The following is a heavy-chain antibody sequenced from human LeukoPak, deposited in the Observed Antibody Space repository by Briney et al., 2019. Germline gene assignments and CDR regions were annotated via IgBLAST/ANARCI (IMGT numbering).Heavy chain of an antibody. V-gene: IGHV4-30-4*08. Sequence: SETLSLTCTVSGGSISSGDYYWSWIRQPPGKGLEWIGYIYYSGSTYHNPSLKSRVTISVDTSKNQFSLKLSSVTAADTAVYYCARESNKVVRGVIITHAFDYWGQGTLVTVSS. D-gene: IGHD3-10*01. CDR1: GGSISSGDYY. CDR2: IYYSGST. J-gene: IGHJ4*02. CDR3: ARESNKVVRGVIITHAFDY.